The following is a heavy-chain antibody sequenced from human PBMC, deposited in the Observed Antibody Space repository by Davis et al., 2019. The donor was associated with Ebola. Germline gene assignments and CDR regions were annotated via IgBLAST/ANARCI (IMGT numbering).Heavy chain of an antibody. CDR2: ISDASRDT. V-gene: IGHV3-23*01. Sequence: PGGSLRLSCAASGFTFSSYTMNWVRQAPGKGLEWVSTISDASRDTHYADSVKGRFIISRDDSRSTVFLQMSALRAEDTALYYCTTRLVHHFDYWGRGNLVTVSS. CDR1: GFTFSSYT. J-gene: IGHJ4*02. CDR3: TTRLVHHFDY. D-gene: IGHD3-9*01.